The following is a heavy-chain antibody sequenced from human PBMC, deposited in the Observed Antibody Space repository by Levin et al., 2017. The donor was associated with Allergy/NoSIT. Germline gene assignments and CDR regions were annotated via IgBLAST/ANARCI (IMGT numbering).Heavy chain of an antibody. CDR2: IYYSGST. J-gene: IGHJ4*02. CDR1: GGSISSYY. Sequence: SETLSLTCTVSGGSISSYYWSWIRQPPGKGLEWIGYIYYSGSTNYNPSLKSRVTISVDTSKNQFSLKLSSVTAADTAVYYCARAVGYCSGGSCYLGYWGQGTLVTVSS. D-gene: IGHD2-15*01. CDR3: ARAVGYCSGGSCYLGY. V-gene: IGHV4-59*01.